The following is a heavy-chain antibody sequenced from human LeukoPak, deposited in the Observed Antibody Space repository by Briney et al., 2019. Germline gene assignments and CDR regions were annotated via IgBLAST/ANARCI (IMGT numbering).Heavy chain of an antibody. CDR2: ISYDGSNK. D-gene: IGHD4-17*01. V-gene: IGHV3-30*03. J-gene: IGHJ4*02. CDR3: ASYSTVTTDWYYFDY. CDR1: GFTFSSYG. Sequence: GGSLTLSCAASGFTFSSYGMHWVRQAPGKGLEWVAVISYDGSNKYYADSVKGRFTISRDNSKNTLYLQMNSLRAEDTAVYYCASYSTVTTDWYYFDYWGQGTLVTVSS.